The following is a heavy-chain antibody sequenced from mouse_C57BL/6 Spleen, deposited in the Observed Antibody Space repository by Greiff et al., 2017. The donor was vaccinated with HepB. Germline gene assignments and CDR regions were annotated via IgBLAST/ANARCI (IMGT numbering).Heavy chain of an antibody. CDR3: ARGGYYFYFDY. V-gene: IGHV1-69*01. CDR1: GYTFTSYW. Sequence: VKLQQPGAELVMPGASVKLSCKASGYTFTSYWMHWVKQRPGQGLEWIGEIDPSDSYTNYNQKFKGKSTLTVDKSSSTAYMQLSSLTSEDSAVYYCARGGYYFYFDYWGQGTTLTVSS. CDR2: IDPSDSYT. J-gene: IGHJ2*01. D-gene: IGHD1-1*01.